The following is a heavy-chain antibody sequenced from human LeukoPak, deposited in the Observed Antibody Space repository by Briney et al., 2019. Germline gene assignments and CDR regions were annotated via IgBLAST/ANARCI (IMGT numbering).Heavy chain of an antibody. CDR3: AKTTGYYYYMDV. CDR2: IRYDGSNK. V-gene: IGHV3-30*02. CDR1: GFTFSSYG. J-gene: IGHJ6*03. D-gene: IGHD4-17*01. Sequence: PGGSLRLSCAASGFTFSSYGMHWVRQAPGKGLEWVAFIRYDGSNKYYADSVKGRFTISRDNSKNTLYLEMNRLRAEDTAVYYCAKTTGYYYYMDVWGKGTTVTISS.